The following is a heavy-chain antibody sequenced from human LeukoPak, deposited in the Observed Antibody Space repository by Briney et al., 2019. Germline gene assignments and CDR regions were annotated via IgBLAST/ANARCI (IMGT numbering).Heavy chain of an antibody. D-gene: IGHD5-24*01. V-gene: IGHV1-46*01. CDR3: ARAREMATIRNNWFDP. J-gene: IGHJ5*02. CDR2: INPSGGST. Sequence: ASVKVSCKASGYTFTSYYMHWVRQAPGQGLEWMGIINPSGGSTSYAQKFQGRVTMTRDTSTSTVYMELSSLRSEDTAVYYCARAREMATIRNNWFDPWGQGTLVTVSS. CDR1: GYTFTSYY.